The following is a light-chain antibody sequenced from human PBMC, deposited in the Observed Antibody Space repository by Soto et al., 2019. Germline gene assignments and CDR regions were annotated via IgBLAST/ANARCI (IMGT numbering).Light chain of an antibody. CDR3: QQSYSTPWT. Sequence: QRPQSQSSLSASVGARVQLNGRASQGISSNLAWYQQKPGKAPKLLIYAASSLQSGVPSRFSGSGSGTDFTLTIRSLQPEDFATYYCQQSYSTPWTCGQGTKGDIK. CDR2: AAS. CDR1: QGISSN. J-gene: IGKJ1*01. V-gene: IGKV1-39*01.